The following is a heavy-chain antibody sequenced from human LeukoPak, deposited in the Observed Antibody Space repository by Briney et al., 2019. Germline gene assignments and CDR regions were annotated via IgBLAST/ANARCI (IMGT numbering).Heavy chain of an antibody. Sequence: GESLKISCKGSGYSFTSYWIGWVRQMPGKGLEWMGIIYPGDSDTRYSPSFQGQVTISADKSISTAYLQWSSLKASDTAMYYCARPRRDCSSNSCSRYYYYYMDVWGKGTTVTVSS. D-gene: IGHD2-2*01. V-gene: IGHV5-51*01. CDR2: IYPGDSDT. CDR3: ARPRRDCSSNSCSRYYYYYMDV. CDR1: GYSFTSYW. J-gene: IGHJ6*03.